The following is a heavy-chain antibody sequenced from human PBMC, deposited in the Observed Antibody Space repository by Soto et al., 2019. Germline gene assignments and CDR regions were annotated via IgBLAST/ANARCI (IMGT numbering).Heavy chain of an antibody. Sequence: SETLSLTCAVYGGSFSGYYWSWIRQPPGKGLEWIGEINHSGSTNYNPSLKSRVTISVDTSKNQFSLKLSSVTAADTAVYYCARLPGYDILTGYYNFYFDYWGQGTLVTVSS. V-gene: IGHV4-34*01. CDR2: INHSGST. CDR3: ARLPGYDILTGYYNFYFDY. CDR1: GGSFSGYY. J-gene: IGHJ4*02. D-gene: IGHD3-9*01.